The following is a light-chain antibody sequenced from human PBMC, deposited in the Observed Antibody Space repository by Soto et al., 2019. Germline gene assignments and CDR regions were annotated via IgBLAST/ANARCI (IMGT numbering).Light chain of an antibody. CDR2: EVS. J-gene: IGLJ1*01. Sequence: QSVLTQPASVSGSPGQSITISCTGTSSDVGGYNYVSWYQQHPGKAPKLMIYEVSNRPSGVSNRFSGSKSGNTASLTISGLQAEDEADYYCSSYTSSGTLDYVFGTGTKGTVL. V-gene: IGLV2-14*01. CDR3: SSYTSSGTLDYV. CDR1: SSDVGGYNY.